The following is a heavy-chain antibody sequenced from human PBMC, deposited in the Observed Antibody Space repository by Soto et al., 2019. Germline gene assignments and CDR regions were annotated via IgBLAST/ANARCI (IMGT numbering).Heavy chain of an antibody. D-gene: IGHD4-17*01. CDR3: ASGHGGPIYYYYGMDV. Sequence: QVQLVQSGAEVKKPGASVKVSCTASGYTFTSYAMHWVRQAPGQRLEWMGWINAGNGNTKYSQKFQGRVTITRDTSASTAYMELSSLISEDTAVYYCASGHGGPIYYYYGMDVWGQWTTVTVSS. V-gene: IGHV1-3*01. J-gene: IGHJ6*02. CDR2: INAGNGNT. CDR1: GYTFTSYA.